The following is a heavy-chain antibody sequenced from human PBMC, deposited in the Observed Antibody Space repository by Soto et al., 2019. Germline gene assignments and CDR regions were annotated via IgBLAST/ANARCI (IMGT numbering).Heavy chain of an antibody. Sequence: EVQLVESGGGLVQPGGSLRLSCVDSGFTFSSYWMSWVRQAPVKGLEWVGNIKQDGSEENYVDSLKGRFTISRENAKNSIYLQMNSLGVEDTAVYYCARIAATGRGWDVLGQGTTVVVSS. CDR1: GFTFSSYW. CDR3: ARIAATGRGWDV. CDR2: IKQDGSEE. J-gene: IGHJ6*02. V-gene: IGHV3-7*01. D-gene: IGHD6-13*01.